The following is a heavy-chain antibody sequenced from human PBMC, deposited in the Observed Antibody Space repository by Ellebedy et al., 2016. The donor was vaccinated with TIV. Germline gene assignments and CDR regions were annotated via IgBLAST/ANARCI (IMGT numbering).Heavy chain of an antibody. CDR1: GFTFSGYS. V-gene: IGHV3-30*03. CDR2: ISYDGSNY. D-gene: IGHD2-15*01. J-gene: IGHJ3*02. CDR3: ARVKAYSAFDI. Sequence: GESLKISCAASGFTFSGYSMNWVRQAPGKGLEWVAVISYDGSNYYYADSVKGRFTISRHKSKDTLYLQMNSLRADDTAVYYCARVKAYSAFDIWGQGTRVTVSS.